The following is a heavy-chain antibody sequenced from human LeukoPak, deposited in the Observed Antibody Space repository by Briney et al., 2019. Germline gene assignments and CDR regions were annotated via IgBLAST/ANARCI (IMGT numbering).Heavy chain of an antibody. CDR1: GGSISSGSYY. V-gene: IGHV4-61*02. J-gene: IGHJ4*02. CDR3: ARVPGGYLDY. Sequence: PSQTLSLTCAVSGGSISSGSYYWSWIRQPAGKGLEWIGRIYTSGSTNYNPSLKSRVTISVDTSKNQFSLKLSSVTAADTAVYYCARVPGGYLDYWGQGTLVTVSS. CDR2: IYTSGST. D-gene: IGHD3-16*01.